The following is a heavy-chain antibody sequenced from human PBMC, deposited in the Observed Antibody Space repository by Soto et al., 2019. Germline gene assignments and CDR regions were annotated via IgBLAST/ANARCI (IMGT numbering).Heavy chain of an antibody. CDR3: ARDSMFGSCRYSFDS. V-gene: IGHV3-64*04. D-gene: IGHD3-10*02. Sequence: GGSLRLSCSASGFTFSTYAMHWVRQAPGKGLEYVSAISNNGGSTYYADSVKGRFTISRDNAKNSLFLQMDSLRDEDTAVYFCARDSMFGSCRYSFDSWGQGALVTVSS. J-gene: IGHJ4*02. CDR1: GFTFSTYA. CDR2: ISNNGGST.